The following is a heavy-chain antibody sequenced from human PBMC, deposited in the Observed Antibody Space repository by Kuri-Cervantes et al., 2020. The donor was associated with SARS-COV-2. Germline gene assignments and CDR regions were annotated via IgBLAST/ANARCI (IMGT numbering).Heavy chain of an antibody. J-gene: IGHJ4*01. CDR1: GGSVTETLFY. CDR2: IYYSGSF. V-gene: IGHV4-39*07. Sequence: GSLRLSCTVSGGSVTETLFYWGWIRQPPGKGLEWIGSIYYSGSFYYNPSLKSRVTISVDTSGNLFSLRLRSVTAADTAVYYCARSASPPSSPAYYFDYWGHGNLVHVAS. CDR3: ARSASPPSSPAYYFDY.